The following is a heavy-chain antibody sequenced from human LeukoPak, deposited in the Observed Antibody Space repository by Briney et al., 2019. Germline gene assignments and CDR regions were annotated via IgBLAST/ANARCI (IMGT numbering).Heavy chain of an antibody. V-gene: IGHV4-4*07. CDR1: GGSIGGYY. CDR2: IYTSGST. Sequence: PSETLSLTCTVSGGSIGGYYWSWIRQPAGKGLEWIGRIYTSGSTNYNPSLKSRVTISVDTSKNQFSLKLSSVTAADTAVYYCARDGYNDFWSGSHYYYGMDVWGQGTTVTVSS. J-gene: IGHJ6*02. CDR3: ARDGYNDFWSGSHYYYGMDV. D-gene: IGHD3-3*01.